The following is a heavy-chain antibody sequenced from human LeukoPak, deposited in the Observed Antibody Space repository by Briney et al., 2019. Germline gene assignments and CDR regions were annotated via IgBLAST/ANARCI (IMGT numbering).Heavy chain of an antibody. CDR3: AKDVGNWGGYFDY. V-gene: IGHV3-23*01. CDR2: ISAGSGST. D-gene: IGHD7-27*01. CDR1: GFTFSTYG. Sequence: GGSLRLSCAASGFTFSTYGMTWVRQAPGKGLKWVSAISAGSGSTVYADPVKGRFTVSRDNSKNTLYLQMNSLRAEDTAVYFCAKDVGNWGGYFDYWGQGTLVTVSS. J-gene: IGHJ4*02.